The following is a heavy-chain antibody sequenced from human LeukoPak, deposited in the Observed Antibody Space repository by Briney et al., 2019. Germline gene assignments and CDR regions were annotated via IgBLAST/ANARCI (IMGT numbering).Heavy chain of an antibody. CDR1: AFTFSSYW. J-gene: IGHJ4*02. CDR3: ARDLSGVTGYTYGRGIDY. Sequence: PGGSLRLSCAASAFTFSSYWISWVRQAPGKGLEWVANIKQDGSEKYYVDSVRGRFTISRDNAKKSLYLQMNSLRAEDTAVYYCARDLSGVTGYTYGRGIDYWGQGTLVTVSS. D-gene: IGHD5-18*01. CDR2: IKQDGSEK. V-gene: IGHV3-7*01.